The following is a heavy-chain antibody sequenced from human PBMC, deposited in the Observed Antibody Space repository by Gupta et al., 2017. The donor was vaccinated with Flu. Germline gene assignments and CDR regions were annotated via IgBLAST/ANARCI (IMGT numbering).Heavy chain of an antibody. V-gene: IGHV3-23*01. D-gene: IGHD3-22*01. Sequence: AMSWVRQAPGKGLEWVSAISGSGGSTYYADSVKGRFTISRDNSKNTLYLQMNSLRAEDTAVYYCAKDKVYYYDSCGYLIDYWGQGTLVTVSS. J-gene: IGHJ4*02. CDR1: A. CDR3: AKDKVYYYDSCGYLIDY. CDR2: ISGSGGST.